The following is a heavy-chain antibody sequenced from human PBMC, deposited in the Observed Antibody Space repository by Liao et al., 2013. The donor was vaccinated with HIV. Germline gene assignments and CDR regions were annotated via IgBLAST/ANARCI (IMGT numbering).Heavy chain of an antibody. CDR3: AREKYYDFWSGYYGDYYYYMDV. V-gene: IGHV4-39*07. Sequence: QVQLQESGPGLVKSSETLSLTCTVSGGSISSNSYYYWGWIRQPPGKGLEWIGSIYYGGSTDYNPSLKSRVTISIDRSKNHLSLKLSSVTAADTAVYYCAREKYYDFWSGYYGDYYYYMDVWGKGTTVTVSS. CDR1: GGSISSNSYYY. D-gene: IGHD3-3*01. CDR2: IYYGGST. J-gene: IGHJ6*03.